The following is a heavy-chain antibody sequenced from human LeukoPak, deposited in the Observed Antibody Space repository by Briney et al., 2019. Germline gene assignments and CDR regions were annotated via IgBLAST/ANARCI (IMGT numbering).Heavy chain of an antibody. CDR2: ISWNSGSI. CDR1: GFTFDDYA. V-gene: IGHV3-9*01. J-gene: IGHJ4*02. D-gene: IGHD4-17*01. Sequence: PGRSLRLSCAASGFTFDDYAMHWVRQAPGKGLAWVSGISWNSGSIGYADSVKGRFTISRDNAKNSLYLQMNSLRAEDTALYYCAKARTTVTTQHYFDYWGQGTLVTVSS. CDR3: AKARTTVTTQHYFDY.